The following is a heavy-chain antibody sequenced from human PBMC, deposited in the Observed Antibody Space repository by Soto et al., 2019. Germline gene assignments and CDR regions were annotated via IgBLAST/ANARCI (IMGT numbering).Heavy chain of an antibody. V-gene: IGHV1-18*04. Sequence: ASVEVSCTASGYTLTSYGISWVRQAHGQGLEWMGWISAYNGNTNYAQKLQGRVTMTTDTSTSTAYMELRSLRSDDTAVYYCARGPVYDILTGGYYYYGMDVWGQGSTVTVSS. CDR1: GYTLTSYG. J-gene: IGHJ6*02. CDR3: ARGPVYDILTGGYYYYGMDV. CDR2: ISAYNGNT. D-gene: IGHD3-9*01.